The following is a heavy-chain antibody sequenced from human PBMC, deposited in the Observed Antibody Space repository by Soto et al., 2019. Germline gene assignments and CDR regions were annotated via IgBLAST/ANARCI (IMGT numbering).Heavy chain of an antibody. Sequence: GGSLRLSCAASGFTFSGSAMHWVRQASGKGLEWVGRIRSKANSYATAYAASVKGRFTISRDDSKNTAYLQMNSLKTEDTAVYYCTRLTGYCSGGSCHHDYWGQGTLVTVSS. CDR2: IRSKANSYAT. CDR3: TRLTGYCSGGSCHHDY. D-gene: IGHD2-15*01. V-gene: IGHV3-73*01. CDR1: GFTFSGSA. J-gene: IGHJ4*02.